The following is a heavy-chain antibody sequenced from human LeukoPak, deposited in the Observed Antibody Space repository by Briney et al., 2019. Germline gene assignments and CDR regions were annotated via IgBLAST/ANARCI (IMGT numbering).Heavy chain of an antibody. CDR3: ARHKGYTYGYGDY. Sequence: SSETLSLTCTVSGGSISSSSFYWGWVRQPPGKGLEWIGNIYYSGSTYYNPSPKSRVTISVDTSKNQFSLKLSSVIAANTAVYYCARHKGYTYGYGDYWGQGTLVTVSS. CDR1: GGSISSSSFY. J-gene: IGHJ4*02. D-gene: IGHD5-18*01. V-gene: IGHV4-39*01. CDR2: IYYSGST.